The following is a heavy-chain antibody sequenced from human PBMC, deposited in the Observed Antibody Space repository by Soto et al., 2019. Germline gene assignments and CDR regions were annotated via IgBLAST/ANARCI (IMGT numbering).Heavy chain of an antibody. CDR1: GYNLGAYY. J-gene: IGHJ5*02. CDR3: ARDGMYDYVWGSYRSPHNWFDP. D-gene: IGHD3-16*02. Sequence: ASVKVSCKASGYNLGAYYTYWVRQAPGRGLEWVGLISANNGDTNYAEKLQGRVTMTTDTSTNTAYMELRSLRSDDTAVYYCARDGMYDYVWGSYRSPHNWFDPWGQGTLVTVSS. CDR2: ISANNGDT. V-gene: IGHV1-18*04.